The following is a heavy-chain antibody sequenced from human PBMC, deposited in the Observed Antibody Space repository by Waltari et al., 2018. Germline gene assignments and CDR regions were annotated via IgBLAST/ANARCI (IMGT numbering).Heavy chain of an antibody. D-gene: IGHD2-21*02. CDR1: GYTFTSYD. V-gene: IGHV1-8*03. CDR3: AGALVTTIDAFDI. CDR2: MNPNSGNT. Sequence: QVQLVQSGAEVKKPGASVKVSCKPSGYTFTSYDINWVRQATGQGLERMGWMNPNSGNTGYAQKFQGGVTITRNTAISTAYMELSSLRSEDTAVYYCAGALVTTIDAFDIWGQGTMVTVSS. J-gene: IGHJ3*02.